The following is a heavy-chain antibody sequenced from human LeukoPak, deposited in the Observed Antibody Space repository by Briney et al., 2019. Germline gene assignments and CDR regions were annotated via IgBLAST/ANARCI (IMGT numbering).Heavy chain of an antibody. Sequence: SGPTLVNPTQTLTLTCTFSGFSLSTSRMCVSWIRQPPGKALEWLARIDWNDDKYYSTSLKTRLTISKDTSKNQVVLTTTNMDPVDTATYYCAREGGYRVYYFDYWGQGTLVTVSS. V-gene: IGHV2-70*11. CDR1: GFSLSTSRMC. D-gene: IGHD6-13*01. CDR3: AREGGYRVYYFDY. CDR2: IDWNDDK. J-gene: IGHJ4*02.